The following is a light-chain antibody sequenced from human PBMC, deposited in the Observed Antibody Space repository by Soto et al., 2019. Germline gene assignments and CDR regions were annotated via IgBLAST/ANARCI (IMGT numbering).Light chain of an antibody. CDR2: VAS. V-gene: IGKV3-15*01. J-gene: IGKJ1*01. CDR3: QQYNDWPRT. CDR1: QSVGIN. Sequence: EVVMTQSPATLSVSPGERTTLSCRASQSVGINLAWYQQKHGQAPRLLIYVASTRATGIPARFSGSGSGTEFTLTIRSLQSEDVAVYYCQQYNDWPRTFGQGTTVEIK.